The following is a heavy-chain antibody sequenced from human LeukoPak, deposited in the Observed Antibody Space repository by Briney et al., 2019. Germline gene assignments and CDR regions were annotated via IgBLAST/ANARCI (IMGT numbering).Heavy chain of an antibody. CDR1: GGSISSHY. CDR3: AGGGAIFFDY. Sequence: SETLSLTCTVSGGSISSHYWSWIRQSPGKGLEWIGYIYYSGSTNYNPSLKSRVTISVDTSKNQFSLKLSSVTAADTAVYYCAGGGAIFFDYWGQGTLVTVSS. CDR2: IYYSGST. J-gene: IGHJ4*02. D-gene: IGHD3-10*01. V-gene: IGHV4-59*11.